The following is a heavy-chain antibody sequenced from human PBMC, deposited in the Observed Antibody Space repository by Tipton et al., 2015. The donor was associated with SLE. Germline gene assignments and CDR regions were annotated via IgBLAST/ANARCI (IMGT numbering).Heavy chain of an antibody. CDR3: ARQRLQPGGDYFDY. Sequence: TLSLTCTVSGGSISGSFYYWGWIRQPPGKGLEWIVSVYFTGSTYNNPSLKSRVSVSVDTSKTQFSLKLSSVTAADTAVYYCARQRLQPGGDYFDYWGQVTLVTVSS. CDR2: VYFTGST. J-gene: IGHJ4*02. V-gene: IGHV4-39*07. D-gene: IGHD4-11*01. CDR1: GGSISGSFYY.